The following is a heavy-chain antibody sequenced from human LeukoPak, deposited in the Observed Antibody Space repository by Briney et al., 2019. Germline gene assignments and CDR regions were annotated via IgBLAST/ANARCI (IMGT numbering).Heavy chain of an antibody. V-gene: IGHV4-59*08. J-gene: IGHJ4*02. CDR2: IYYSGST. Sequence: QASETLSLTCTVSGGSISSYYWSWIRQPPGKGLEWIGYIYYSGSTNYNPSLKSRVTISVDTSKNQFSLKLSSVTAADTAVYYCARGRAWQQLGYYFDYWGQGTLVTVSS. CDR3: ARGRAWQQLGYYFDY. CDR1: GGSISSYY. D-gene: IGHD6-13*01.